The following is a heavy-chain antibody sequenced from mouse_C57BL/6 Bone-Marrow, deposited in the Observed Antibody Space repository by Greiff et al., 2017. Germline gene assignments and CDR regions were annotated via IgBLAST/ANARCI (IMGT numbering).Heavy chain of an antibody. CDR1: GYSITSGYY. V-gene: IGHV3-6*01. CDR3: ARGDGKKVPFGY. Sequence: EVKLVESGPGLVKPSQSLSLTCSVTGYSITSGYYWNWIRQFPGNKLEWMGYISYDGSNNYNPSLKNRISITRDTSKNQFFLKLNSVTTEDTATYYCARGDGKKVPFGYWGQGTTLTVSS. J-gene: IGHJ2*01. D-gene: IGHD2-1*01. CDR2: ISYDGSN.